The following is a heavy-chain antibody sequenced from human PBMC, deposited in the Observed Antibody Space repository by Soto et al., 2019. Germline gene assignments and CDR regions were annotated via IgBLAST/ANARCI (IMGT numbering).Heavy chain of an antibody. CDR2: VIPMFGTT. J-gene: IGHJ6*02. V-gene: IGHV1-69*01. CDR3: ARENSIASLSYYYGMDV. D-gene: IGHD6-6*01. CDR1: GGSFSGNA. Sequence: QVQLVQSGAEVKKPGSSVKVSCKSSGGSFSGNAISWVRQAPGQGPEWMGGVIPMFGTTTFARKFQDRITITADESSSTAYMELSSLLSEDTAVYYCARENSIASLSYYYGMDVWGQGTTVIVSS.